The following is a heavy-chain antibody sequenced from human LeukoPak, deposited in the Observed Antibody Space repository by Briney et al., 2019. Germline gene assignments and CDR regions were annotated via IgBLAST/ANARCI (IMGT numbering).Heavy chain of an antibody. Sequence: GGSLRLSCAASGFTVSSNYMSWVRQAPGKGLEWVSVIYSGGSTYYADSVKGRFTISRDNSKNTLYLQMNSLRAEDTAVYYCAKDHVSGGWSVEGGLDYWGQGTLVTVSS. CDR2: IYSGGST. J-gene: IGHJ4*02. CDR3: AKDHVSGGWSVEGGLDY. CDR1: GFTVSSNY. V-gene: IGHV3-53*01. D-gene: IGHD6-19*01.